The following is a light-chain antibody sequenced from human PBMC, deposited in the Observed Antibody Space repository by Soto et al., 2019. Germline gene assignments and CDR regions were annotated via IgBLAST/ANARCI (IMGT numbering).Light chain of an antibody. CDR3: ISYTSTNPYV. CDR1: SSDVGSYNR. Sequence: QSVLPQPPSVSGSPGQSVTISCTGTSSDVGSYNRVSWYQQHPGTAPKLMIYEVSNRPSGVPARFSGSKSGNTASLTISGIQAEDEADYTSISYTSTNPYVFGTGTKVTVL. J-gene: IGLJ1*01. V-gene: IGLV2-18*02. CDR2: EVS.